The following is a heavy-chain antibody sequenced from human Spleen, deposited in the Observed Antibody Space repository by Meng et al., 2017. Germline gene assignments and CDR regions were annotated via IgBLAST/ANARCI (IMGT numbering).Heavy chain of an antibody. CDR2: INHSGST. D-gene: IGHD4-11*01. CDR1: GGSFSDYY. CDR3: ARGPTTMAHDFDY. Sequence: VQLQQWCAGLLKPSETLSPTCVVSGGSFSDYYWSWIRQPPGKGLEWIGEINHSGSTNYNPSLESRATISVDTSQNNLSLKLSSVTAADSAVYYCARGPTTMAHDFDYWGQGTLVTVSS. V-gene: IGHV4-34*01. J-gene: IGHJ4*02.